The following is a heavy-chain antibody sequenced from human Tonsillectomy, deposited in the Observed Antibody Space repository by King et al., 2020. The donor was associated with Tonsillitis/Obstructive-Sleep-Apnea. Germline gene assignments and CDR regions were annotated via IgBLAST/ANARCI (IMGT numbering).Heavy chain of an antibody. D-gene: IGHD2-2*01. V-gene: IGHV3-11*06. J-gene: IGHJ5*02. Sequence: VQLVESGGGLVKPGGSLRLSCAASGFTFSDHYMSWIRQAPGKGLEWVSYISSSSSYTNYPDSVKGRFTISRDNAKNSLYLQMNSLRAEDTAVYYCARVVPAENWFDPWGQGTLVTVSS. CDR3: ARVVPAENWFDP. CDR1: GFTFSDHY. CDR2: ISSSSSYT.